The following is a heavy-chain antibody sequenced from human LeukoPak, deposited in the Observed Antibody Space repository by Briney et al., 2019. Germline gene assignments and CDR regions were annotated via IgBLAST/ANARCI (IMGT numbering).Heavy chain of an antibody. Sequence: PSETLSLTYTVSGGSISSSSYYWGWIRQPPGKGLEWIGSIYYSGSTYYNPSLKSRVTISVDTSKNQFSLKLSSVTAADTAVYYCASEGSSWGFMSEIPVFDYWGQGTLVTVSS. CDR2: IYYSGST. CDR3: ASEGSSWGFMSEIPVFDY. D-gene: IGHD3-16*01. CDR1: GGSISSSSYY. V-gene: IGHV4-39*07. J-gene: IGHJ4*02.